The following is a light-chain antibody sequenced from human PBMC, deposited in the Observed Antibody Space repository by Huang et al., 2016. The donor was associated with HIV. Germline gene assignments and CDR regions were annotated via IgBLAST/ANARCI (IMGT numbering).Light chain of an antibody. J-gene: IGKJ3*01. CDR3: QQYYSSPFT. V-gene: IGKV4-1*01. Sequence: DIVMTQSPDSLAVSLGERATINCKSSQSILYRSTDKSYLAWYHQKPGQHPKLLIYWESTRESGVPDRFSGSGSGTDFTLTISSLQAEDVAVYYCQQYYSSPFTFGPGTKVDIK. CDR1: QSILYRSTDKSY. CDR2: WES.